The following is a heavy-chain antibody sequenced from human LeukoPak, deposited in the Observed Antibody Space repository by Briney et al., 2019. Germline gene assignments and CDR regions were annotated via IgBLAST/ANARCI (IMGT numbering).Heavy chain of an antibody. D-gene: IGHD1-7*01. CDR2: VNDNGRDT. CDR1: GFTFSNYA. Sequence: GGSLRLSCAASGFTFSNYALSWVRQAPGKGLEWVSSVNDNGRDTYYADSVRGRFTISRDNSRNTLFLQMNRLKAEDTAIYFCARDPYRSWNYLIDFWGQGTLVTVSS. J-gene: IGHJ4*02. V-gene: IGHV3-23*01. CDR3: ARDPYRSWNYLIDF.